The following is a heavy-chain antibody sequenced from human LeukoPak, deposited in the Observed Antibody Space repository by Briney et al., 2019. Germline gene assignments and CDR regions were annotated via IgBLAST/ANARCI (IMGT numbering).Heavy chain of an antibody. V-gene: IGHV1-24*01. CDR2: FDPEDGET. Sequence: ASVKVSCKVSGYTLTELSMHWVRQAPGKGLEWMGGFDPEDGETIYAQKFQGRVTMTEDTSTDTAYMELSSLRSEDTAVYYCATVSAAAAGTAHYYYGMDVWGQGTTVTVSS. D-gene: IGHD6-13*01. CDR3: ATVSAAAAGTAHYYYGMDV. CDR1: GYTLTELS. J-gene: IGHJ6*02.